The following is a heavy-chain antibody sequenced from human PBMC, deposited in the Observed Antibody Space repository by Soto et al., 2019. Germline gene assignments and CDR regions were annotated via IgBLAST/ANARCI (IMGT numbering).Heavy chain of an antibody. Sequence: PGGSLRLSCAASGFSFDDYNMHWVRQAPGKGLEWVSFISWNGANTFYADSVKGRFTMSRDSSTESVSLQINSLRSEDTGVYYCARESLSFGSALDVWGQGTTVTVSS. D-gene: IGHD3-10*01. CDR1: GFSFDDYN. V-gene: IGHV3-43*01. J-gene: IGHJ6*02. CDR3: ARESLSFGSALDV. CDR2: ISWNGANT.